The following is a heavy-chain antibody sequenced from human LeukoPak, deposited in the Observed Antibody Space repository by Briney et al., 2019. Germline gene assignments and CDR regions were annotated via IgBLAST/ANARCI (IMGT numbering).Heavy chain of an antibody. CDR1: GYTFTGYY. CDR2: INPNSGGT. D-gene: IGHD6-13*01. Sequence: ASVKVSCKASGYTFTGYYMHWVRQAPGQGLEWMGWINPNSGGTNYAQKFQGRVTMTRDTSISTAYMELSRLRSDDTAVYYCARDLKYSSSWYGGYWGQGTLVTVSS. V-gene: IGHV1-2*02. J-gene: IGHJ4*02. CDR3: ARDLKYSSSWYGGY.